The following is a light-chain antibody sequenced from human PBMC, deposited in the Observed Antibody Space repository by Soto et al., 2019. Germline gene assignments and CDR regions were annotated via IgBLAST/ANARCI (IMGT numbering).Light chain of an antibody. V-gene: IGLV2-23*02. CDR2: EVS. CDR1: SSYVGSYNL. Sequence: QSVLTQPASVSGSPGQSITISCTGISSYVGSYNLVSWYQQHPGKAPKLMIYEVSKRPSGVSNRFSGSKSGITASLTISGLQAEDEADYYCCSYAGSSTYVFGTGTKSPS. J-gene: IGLJ1*01. CDR3: CSYAGSSTYV.